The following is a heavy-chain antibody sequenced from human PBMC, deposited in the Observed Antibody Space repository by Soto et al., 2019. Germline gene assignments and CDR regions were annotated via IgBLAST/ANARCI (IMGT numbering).Heavy chain of an antibody. Sequence: PGGSLRLSCAASGFTVSSNYMSWVRQAPGKGLEWVSVIYRGGSTYYADSVKGRFTISRDNSKNTVYLQMNSLRAEDTAVYYCARGALPAEYHWDYKDNLFDYSGQGTLVPVSA. CDR3: ARGALPAEYHWDYKDNLFDY. D-gene: IGHD1-7*01. V-gene: IGHV3-53*01. J-gene: IGHJ4*02. CDR1: GFTVSSNY. CDR2: IYRGGST.